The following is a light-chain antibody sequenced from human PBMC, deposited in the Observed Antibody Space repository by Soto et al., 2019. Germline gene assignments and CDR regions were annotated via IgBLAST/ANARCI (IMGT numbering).Light chain of an antibody. Sequence: EIVLTQSPGTLSLSPGEGATLSCRASQSVSSSYLAWYQQKPGQAPRLHIYGASSRATSIPDRFSGGGSGTDFTLTISKLEPEDFAGYYCQQYDNSPWTCGQGTKVEIK. J-gene: IGKJ1*01. CDR3: QQYDNSPWT. CDR2: GAS. CDR1: QSVSSSY. V-gene: IGKV3-20*01.